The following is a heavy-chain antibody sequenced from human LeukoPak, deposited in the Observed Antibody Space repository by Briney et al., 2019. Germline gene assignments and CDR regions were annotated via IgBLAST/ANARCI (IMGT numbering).Heavy chain of an antibody. CDR3: AGGIAVAGSAFDI. CDR1: GGSFSGYY. V-gene: IGHV4-34*01. Sequence: PSETLSLTCAVYGGSFSGYYWSWIRQPPGKGLEWIGEINHSGSTNYNPSLKSRVTISVDTSKNQFSLKLSSVTAADTAVYYCAGGIAVAGSAFDIWGQGTMVTVSS. CDR2: INHSGST. J-gene: IGHJ3*02. D-gene: IGHD6-19*01.